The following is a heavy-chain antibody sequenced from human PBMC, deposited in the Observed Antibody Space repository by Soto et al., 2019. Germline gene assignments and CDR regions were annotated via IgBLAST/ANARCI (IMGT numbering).Heavy chain of an antibody. D-gene: IGHD1-26*01. CDR2: RYHSGST. Sequence: QVQLQESGPGLVKPSWTLSLTCTVSGASISSTSSDDSWSWVRQPPGKGLEWIGERYHSGSTNYNPSLKSRVTMSVDKSKNQFYLRLSSVTAADSAVYYCAKMGGATRVDYWGQGTLVTVSS. CDR3: AKMGGATRVDY. CDR1: GASISSTSSDDS. V-gene: IGHV4-4*02. J-gene: IGHJ4*02.